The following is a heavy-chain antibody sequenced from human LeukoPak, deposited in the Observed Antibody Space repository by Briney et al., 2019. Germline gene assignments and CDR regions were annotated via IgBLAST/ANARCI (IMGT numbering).Heavy chain of an antibody. CDR3: ARRGRIAAAGTSRAFDY. CDR1: GGSISSYY. V-gene: IGHV4-34*01. J-gene: IGHJ4*02. D-gene: IGHD6-13*01. Sequence: PSETLSLTCTVSGGSISSYYWSWIRQPPGKGLEWIGEINHSGSTNYNPSLKSRVTISVDTSKNQFSLKLSSVTAADTAVYYCARRGRIAAAGTSRAFDYWGQGTLVTVSS. CDR2: INHSGST.